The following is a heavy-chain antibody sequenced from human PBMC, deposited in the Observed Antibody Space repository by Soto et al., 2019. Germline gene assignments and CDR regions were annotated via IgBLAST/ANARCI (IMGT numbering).Heavy chain of an antibody. V-gene: IGHV3-23*01. CDR1: GFTFSSYA. Sequence: PGGSLRLSCAASGFTFSSYAMSWVRQAPGKGLEWVSAISGSGGSTYYADSVKGRFTISRGNSKNTLYLQMNSLRAEDTAVYYCAKDSDFWSGYYYFDYWGQGTLVTAPQ. J-gene: IGHJ4*02. CDR3: AKDSDFWSGYYYFDY. CDR2: ISGSGGST. D-gene: IGHD3-3*01.